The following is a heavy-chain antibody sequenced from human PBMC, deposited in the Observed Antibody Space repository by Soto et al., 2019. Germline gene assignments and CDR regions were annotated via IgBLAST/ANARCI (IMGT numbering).Heavy chain of an antibody. V-gene: IGHV1-8*01. CDR1: GYTFTSYD. Sequence: ASVKVSCKASGYTFTSYDINWVRQATGQGLEWMGLINPNSGSTSYAKKFQGRVTMTRDTSTSTVYMEVSSLRVDDTAVYYCARGQLEYSISSRPLCPLDFWGQGTLVTVSS. D-gene: IGHD6-6*01. CDR3: ARGQLEYSISSRPLCPLDF. J-gene: IGHJ4*02. CDR2: INPNSGST.